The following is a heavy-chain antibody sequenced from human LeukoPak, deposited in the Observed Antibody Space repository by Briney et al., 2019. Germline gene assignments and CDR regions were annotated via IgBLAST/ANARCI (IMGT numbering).Heavy chain of an antibody. D-gene: IGHD3-22*01. Sequence: ASVKVSCKASGYTFTGYYMHWVRQAPGQGLEWMGIINPSGGRTSYAQKFQGRVTMTRDTSTSTVYMELSSLRSEDTAVYYCARDQRYYDSSGHHDYWGQGTLVTVSS. V-gene: IGHV1-46*01. J-gene: IGHJ4*02. CDR3: ARDQRYYDSSGHHDY. CDR1: GYTFTGYY. CDR2: INPSGGRT.